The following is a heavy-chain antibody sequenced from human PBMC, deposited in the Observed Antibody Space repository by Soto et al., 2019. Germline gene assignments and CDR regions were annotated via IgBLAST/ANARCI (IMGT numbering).Heavy chain of an antibody. CDR1: GFTFSSYA. Sequence: QVQLVESGGGVVQPGRSLRLSCAASGFTFSSYAMHWVRQAPGKGLEWVAVISYDGSNKYYADSVKGRFTISRDNSKNTLYLQMNILRAEDTAVYYCARDGPEVLPARAYYFDYWGQGTLVTVSS. CDR2: ISYDGSNK. D-gene: IGHD2-21*02. J-gene: IGHJ4*02. V-gene: IGHV3-30-3*01. CDR3: ARDGPEVLPARAYYFDY.